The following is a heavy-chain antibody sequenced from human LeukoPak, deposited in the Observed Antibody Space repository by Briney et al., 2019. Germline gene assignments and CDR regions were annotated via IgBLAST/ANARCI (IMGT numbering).Heavy chain of an antibody. D-gene: IGHD2-21*02. J-gene: IGHJ5*02. CDR2: IYYSGST. Sequence: SETLSLTCTVPGGSISSYYWSWIRQPPGKGLEWIGYIYYSGSTNYNPSLKSRVTISVDTSKNQFSLKLSSVTAADTAVYYCAAYTYCGGDCYSSWFDPWGQGTLVTVSS. V-gene: IGHV4-59*01. CDR1: GGSISSYY. CDR3: AAYTYCGGDCYSSWFDP.